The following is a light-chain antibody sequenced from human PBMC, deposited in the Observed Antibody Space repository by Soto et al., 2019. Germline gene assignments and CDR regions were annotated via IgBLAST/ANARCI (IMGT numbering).Light chain of an antibody. Sequence: QSVLTQPPSASGTPGQRIPISCSGSSSNIGSNYVYWYRQLPGTAPKLLIYTNNQRPSGGPDRFSGSKSGTSASLAISGLRSEEEADYYCATWDDSLSGVVFGGGTQLTVL. CDR3: ATWDDSLSGVV. J-gene: IGLJ2*01. CDR2: TNN. CDR1: SSNIGSNY. V-gene: IGLV1-47*01.